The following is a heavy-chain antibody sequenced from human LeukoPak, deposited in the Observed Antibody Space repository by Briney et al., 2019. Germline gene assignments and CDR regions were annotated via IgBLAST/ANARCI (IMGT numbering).Heavy chain of an antibody. CDR1: GFTFSNYA. Sequence: PGGSLRPSCAASGFTFSNYAMSWVRQAPTKGLEWVSTISGSGDGTYYADSVKGRFTISRDNAKNTLYLQTNSLRAEDTAIYYCAKIQFQLPPARWPSISWGQGTLVTVSS. V-gene: IGHV3-23*01. CDR2: ISGSGDGT. J-gene: IGHJ5*02. D-gene: IGHD5-24*01. CDR3: AKIQFQLPPARWPSIS.